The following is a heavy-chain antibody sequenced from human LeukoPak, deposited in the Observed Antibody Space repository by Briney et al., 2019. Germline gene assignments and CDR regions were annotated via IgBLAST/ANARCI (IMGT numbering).Heavy chain of an antibody. Sequence: GASVTVSFKASGYTFTSYGISWVRQAPGQGLEWMGWISAYNGNTNYAQKLQGRVTMTTHTSTSTAYMELRSLRSDDTAVYYCARATMVRGAITEFDYWGQGTLVTVSS. V-gene: IGHV1-18*01. D-gene: IGHD3-10*01. CDR1: GYTFTSYG. J-gene: IGHJ4*02. CDR3: ARATMVRGAITEFDY. CDR2: ISAYNGNT.